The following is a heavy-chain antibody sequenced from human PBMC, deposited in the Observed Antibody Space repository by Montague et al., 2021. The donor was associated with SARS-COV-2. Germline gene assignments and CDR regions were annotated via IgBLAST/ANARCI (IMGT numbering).Heavy chain of an antibody. CDR1: GFTFSSYG. J-gene: IGHJ6*02. Sequence: SLRLSCVASGFTFSSYGMHWVRQAPGKGLEWVAVIWYDGSNKYYADSVKGRFTISRDNSKNTLYPQMNSLRAEDTAVYYCAKEDIVVMDVWGQGTTVTVSS. V-gene: IGHV3-33*06. D-gene: IGHD2-15*01. CDR2: IWYDGSNK. CDR3: AKEDIVVMDV.